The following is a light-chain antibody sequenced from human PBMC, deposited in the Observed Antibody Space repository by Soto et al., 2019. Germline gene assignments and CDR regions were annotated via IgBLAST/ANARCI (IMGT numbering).Light chain of an antibody. J-gene: IGLJ1*01. CDR3: SAWDDSLSGFDV. Sequence: QSVLTQPPSASGTPGQRVTISCSGSSSNIGNNYVYWYQRLPGAAPKLLIYNNNQRPSGVPDRFSGSKSGTSASLAISGLRSEDEGDYYCSAWDDSLSGFDVFGTGTKVTLL. V-gene: IGLV1-47*01. CDR2: NNN. CDR1: SSNIGNNY.